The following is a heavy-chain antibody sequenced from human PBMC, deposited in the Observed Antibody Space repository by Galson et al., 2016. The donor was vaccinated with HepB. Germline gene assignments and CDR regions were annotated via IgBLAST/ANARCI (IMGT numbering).Heavy chain of an antibody. Sequence: LRLSCAASEFTFSTYGMHWVRQAPGKGLEWVALIWHDGSNKYYADSVKGRFTISRDNSKNTLFLQMSSLRAEDTAVYYCAKDAVAYCGRGCYFDYWGQGTLVTVAS. CDR3: AKDAVAYCGRGCYFDY. V-gene: IGHV3-33*06. J-gene: IGHJ4*02. CDR1: EFTFSTYG. CDR2: IWHDGSNK. D-gene: IGHD2-21*02.